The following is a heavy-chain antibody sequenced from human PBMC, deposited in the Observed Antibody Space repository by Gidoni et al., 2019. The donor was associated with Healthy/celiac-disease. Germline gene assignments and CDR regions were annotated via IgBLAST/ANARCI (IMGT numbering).Heavy chain of an antibody. V-gene: IGHV3-43*02. D-gene: IGHD1-1*01. CDR1: GFTFDDYA. CDR3: AKDMSRRTTGTTYFDY. J-gene: IGHJ4*02. CDR2: ISGDGGST. Sequence: EVQLVESGGGVVQPGGSLRLSCAASGFTFDDYAMHWVRQAPGKGLEWVSLISGDGGSTYYADSVKGRFTISRDNSKNSLYLQMNSLRTEDTALYYCAKDMSRRTTGTTYFDYWGQGTLVTVSS.